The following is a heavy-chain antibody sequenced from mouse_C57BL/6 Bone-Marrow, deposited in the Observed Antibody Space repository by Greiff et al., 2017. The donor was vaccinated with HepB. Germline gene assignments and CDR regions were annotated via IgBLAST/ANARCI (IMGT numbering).Heavy chain of an antibody. Sequence: VQLQQSGAELARPGASVKLSCKASGYTFTSYGISWVKQRTGQGLEWIGEIYPRSGNTYYNEKFKSKATLTVDKSSSTAYMQLSSLTSEDSAVYYCAREDYDGAWFAYWGQGTLVTVSA. V-gene: IGHV1-81*01. CDR2: IYPRSGNT. CDR1: GYTFTSYG. D-gene: IGHD2-4*01. J-gene: IGHJ3*01. CDR3: AREDYDGAWFAY.